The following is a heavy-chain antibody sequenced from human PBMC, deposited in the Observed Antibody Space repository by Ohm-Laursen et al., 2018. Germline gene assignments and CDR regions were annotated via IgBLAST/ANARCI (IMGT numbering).Heavy chain of an antibody. CDR2: IIPILGIA. Sequence: SVKVSCKASGGTFSSYAISWVRQAPGQGLEWMGRIIPILGIANYAQKFQGRVTITADKSTSTAYMELSSLRSEDTAVYYCARVFLGYCSSTSCYLHYYYYGMDVWGQGTTVTVSS. J-gene: IGHJ6*02. D-gene: IGHD2-2*01. CDR1: GGTFSSYA. V-gene: IGHV1-69*04. CDR3: ARVFLGYCSSTSCYLHYYYYGMDV.